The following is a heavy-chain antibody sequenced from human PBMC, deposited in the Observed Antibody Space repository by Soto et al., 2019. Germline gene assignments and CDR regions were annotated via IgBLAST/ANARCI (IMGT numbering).Heavy chain of an antibody. V-gene: IGHV4-4*07. D-gene: IGHD6-19*01. CDR1: GFSISSYY. J-gene: IGHJ6*02. Sequence: PSETLSLSCTVSGFSISSYYLSWLRQPAGKGLEWIGRIYTSGSTNYNPSLKSRVTMSVDTSKNQFSLKLSSVTATDTAVYYCARGLRIAVAGTTRHYYYYYGMDVWGQGTKVTVSS. CDR2: IYTSGST. CDR3: ARGLRIAVAGTTRHYYYYYGMDV.